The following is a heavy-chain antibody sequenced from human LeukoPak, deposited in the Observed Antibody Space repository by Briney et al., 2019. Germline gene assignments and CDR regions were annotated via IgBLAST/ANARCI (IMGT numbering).Heavy chain of an antibody. Sequence: SGTLALTCTGSGGSISRYYWSWIRQPPGKGLGGVGDIYYRGRNNYNPSLKSPVTISVDTSKNQFSLKLTSVTAADTPVYYCARFMSDDILTGYHYTWFDPWGRGTLVTVSS. CDR3: ARFMSDDILTGYHYTWFDP. J-gene: IGHJ5*02. D-gene: IGHD3-9*01. CDR1: GGSISRYY. CDR2: IYYRGRN. V-gene: IGHV4-59*08.